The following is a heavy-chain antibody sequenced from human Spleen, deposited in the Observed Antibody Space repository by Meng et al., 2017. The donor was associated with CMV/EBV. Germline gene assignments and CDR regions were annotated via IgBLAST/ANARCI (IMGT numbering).Heavy chain of an antibody. J-gene: IGHJ6*02. CDR1: GYNFNSYG. CDR2: INPNRGGT. D-gene: IGHD5-12*01. V-gene: IGHV1-2*02. CDR3: ARGGADNIVPTIDYYGLDV. Sequence: ASVKVSCKASGYNFNSYGIIWVRQAPGQGLEWMGWINPNRGGTNYAQKFQGRVTLTRDTSISSGYMELSRLRSDDTAVYYCARGGADNIVPTIDYYGLDVWGQGTTVTVSS.